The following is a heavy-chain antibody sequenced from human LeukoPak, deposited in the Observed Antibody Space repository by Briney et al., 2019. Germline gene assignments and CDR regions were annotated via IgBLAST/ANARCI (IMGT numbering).Heavy chain of an antibody. J-gene: IGHJ3*02. CDR2: ISSSSSTI. CDR1: GFTFSSYS. Sequence: GGSLRLSXAASGFTFSSYSMNWVRQAPGKGLEWVSYISSSSSTIYYADSVKGRFTFSRDNAKNSLYLQMNSLRAEDTAVYYCARDSSGYDFWSGYYTWPKGDAFDIWGQGTMVTVSS. D-gene: IGHD3-3*01. V-gene: IGHV3-48*01. CDR3: ARDSSGYDFWSGYYTWPKGDAFDI.